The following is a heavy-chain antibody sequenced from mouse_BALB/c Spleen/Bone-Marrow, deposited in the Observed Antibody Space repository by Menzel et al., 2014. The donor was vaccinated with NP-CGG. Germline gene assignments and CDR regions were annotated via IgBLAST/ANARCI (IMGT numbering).Heavy chain of an antibody. CDR3: ARATPCYPLDY. CDR1: GFNIKDTY. J-gene: IGHJ4*01. V-gene: IGHV14-3*02. Sequence: VHVKQSGAELVKPGASVKLSCTASGFNIKDTYIHWVKQRPEQGLEWIGRIDPGSGSTKYDRKFQGKATIKADTSSNSPLVQLSSLTSEDTSVYCCARATPCYPLDYWSQGNSVTVSS. CDR2: IDPGSGST.